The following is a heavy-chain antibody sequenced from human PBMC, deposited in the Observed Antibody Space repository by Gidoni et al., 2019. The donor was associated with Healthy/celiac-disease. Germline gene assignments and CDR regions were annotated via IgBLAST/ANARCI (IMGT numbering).Heavy chain of an antibody. D-gene: IGHD3-3*01. V-gene: IGHV4-34*01. CDR3: ARGGTTIFGVVPARLDY. Sequence: QVQLQQWVAGLLKPSETLSLTCAVYGGSFRGYYWSWIRQPPGKGLEWIGEINHSGSTNYNPSLKSRVTISVDTSKNQFSLKLSSVTAADTAVYYCARGGTTIFGVVPARLDYWGQGTLVTVSS. J-gene: IGHJ4*02. CDR2: INHSGST. CDR1: GGSFRGYY.